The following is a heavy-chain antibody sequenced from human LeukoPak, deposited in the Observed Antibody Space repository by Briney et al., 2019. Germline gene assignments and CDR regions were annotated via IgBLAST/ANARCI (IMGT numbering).Heavy chain of an antibody. Sequence: SETLSLTCAVSGYSISSGYYWGWIRQPPGKGLEWIGSIYHSGSTYYNPSLKSRVTISVDTSKNQFSLKLGSVTAADTAVYYCARRPSGENWFDPWGQGTLVTVSS. V-gene: IGHV4-38-2*01. CDR3: ARRPSGENWFDP. CDR2: IYHSGST. CDR1: GYSISSGYY. D-gene: IGHD1-26*01. J-gene: IGHJ5*02.